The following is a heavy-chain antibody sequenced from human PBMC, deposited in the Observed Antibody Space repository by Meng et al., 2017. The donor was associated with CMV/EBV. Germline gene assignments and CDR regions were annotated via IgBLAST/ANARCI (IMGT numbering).Heavy chain of an antibody. CDR2: IYPGDSDT. D-gene: IGHD7-27*01. Sequence: KVSCRGSGYKFSDYWIAWVRQMPGKGLEWMGIIYPGDSDTRYSPSFQGQVTISADKSISTAYLQWSSLKASDTAMYYCARGPGDMDYWGQGTLVTVSS. CDR3: ARGPGDMDY. CDR1: GYKFSDYW. J-gene: IGHJ4*02. V-gene: IGHV5-51*01.